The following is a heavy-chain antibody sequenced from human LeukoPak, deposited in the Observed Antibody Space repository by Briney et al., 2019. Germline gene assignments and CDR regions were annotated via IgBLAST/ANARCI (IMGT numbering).Heavy chain of an antibody. CDR3: AKDSYDFWSGSHSSPYYYYMDV. D-gene: IGHD3-3*01. J-gene: IGHJ6*03. CDR2: FSWDGGST. CDR1: GFTFDDYA. Sequence: GGSLRLSCAASGFTFDDYAMHWVRQAPGKGLEWVSLFSWDGGSTYYADSVKGRFTISRDNSKNSLYLQMNSLRAEDTALYYCAKDSYDFWSGSHSSPYYYYMDVWGKGTTVTVSS. V-gene: IGHV3-43D*04.